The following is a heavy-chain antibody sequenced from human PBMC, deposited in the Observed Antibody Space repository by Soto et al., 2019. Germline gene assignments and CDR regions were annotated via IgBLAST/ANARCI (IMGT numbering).Heavy chain of an antibody. V-gene: IGHV4-59*12. Sequence: PSVTLSLTCTVSGGSISTYYWSWIRQPPGKALEWIGHTYHSGNPYYNPSLKSRVIISVDRSKNQFSLKVRSVTAADTAVYYCARDAYYDSSGYDYLGEYFQYWGQGTLVTVSS. CDR3: ARDAYYDSSGYDYLGEYFQY. D-gene: IGHD3-22*01. J-gene: IGHJ1*01. CDR2: TYHSGNP. CDR1: GGSISTYY.